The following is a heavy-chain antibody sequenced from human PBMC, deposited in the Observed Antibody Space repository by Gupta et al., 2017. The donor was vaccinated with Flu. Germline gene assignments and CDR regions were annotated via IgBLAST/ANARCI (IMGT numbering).Heavy chain of an antibody. V-gene: IGHV6-1*01. CDR3: ARLGQQWLGPFDY. CDR2: TYYTSKWYT. J-gene: IGHJ4*02. D-gene: IGHD6-19*01. Sequence: RQCPSSGFQWLGGTYYTSKWYTVYAVSVKSRITINPDTSKYQFSLQLNSVGPDDTVVYYCARLGQQWLGPFDYWGQGTLVTVSS.